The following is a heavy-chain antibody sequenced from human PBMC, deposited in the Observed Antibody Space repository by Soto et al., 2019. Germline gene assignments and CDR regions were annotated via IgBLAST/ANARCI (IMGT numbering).Heavy chain of an antibody. V-gene: IGHV3-33*01. Sequence: QVQLVESGGGVVRPGRSLRLSCAASGYTFSSYGMHWVRQAPGKGLEWVAVIWYDGSNKDYADSVKGRFTISRDNSKNTLYLQMNSLRAEDTAVYYCAREGLGSDYNYHFDYWGQGTLVNVSS. D-gene: IGHD3-22*01. CDR1: GYTFSSYG. CDR2: IWYDGSNK. J-gene: IGHJ4*02. CDR3: AREGLGSDYNYHFDY.